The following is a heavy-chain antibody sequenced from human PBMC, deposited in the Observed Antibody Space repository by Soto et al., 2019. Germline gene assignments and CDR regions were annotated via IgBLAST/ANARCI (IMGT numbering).Heavy chain of an antibody. Sequence: QVQLVASGGGVVQPGRSLRLSCAASGFTFSSYARHWVRQAPGKGLEWVAVISYDGGNKYYADSVKGRFTISRDNSKNTLYLQMNSLRAEDTAVYYCASDGVRYITRPWSVVDYWGQGTLVTVSS. CDR3: ASDGVRYITRPWSVVDY. D-gene: IGHD2-8*01. CDR1: GFTFSSYA. J-gene: IGHJ4*02. V-gene: IGHV3-30-3*01. CDR2: ISYDGGNK.